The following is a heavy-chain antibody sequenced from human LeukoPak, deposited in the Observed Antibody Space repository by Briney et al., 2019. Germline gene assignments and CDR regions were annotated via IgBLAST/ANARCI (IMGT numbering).Heavy chain of an antibody. CDR2: MNPDSGNT. V-gene: IGHV1-8*02. CDR1: GYSFSNYD. D-gene: IGHD3-10*01. J-gene: IGHJ6*02. Sequence: GASVKVSCKASGYSFSNYDINWVRQATGQGLEWMGWMNPDSGNTGYAQNFQGRVTITRNTSIDTAYMELSSLRPEDTAVYYCARAPASYGSGNDYSNDYGMGVWGQGTTLTVTS. CDR3: ARAPASYGSGNDYSNDYGMGV.